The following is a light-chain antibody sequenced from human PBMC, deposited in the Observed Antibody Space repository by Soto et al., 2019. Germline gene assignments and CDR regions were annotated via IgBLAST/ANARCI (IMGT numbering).Light chain of an antibody. CDR2: EVS. V-gene: IGLV2-14*03. J-gene: IGLJ1*01. CDR3: SSYTSSSPYV. Sequence: QSVLTQPASVSGSPGQSITISCTGTSSDVGGYNYVSWYQQHPGKGPKLMIYEVSNRPSGVSNRFSGSKSGNTASLTISGLQAEDEADYYCSSYTSSSPYVFGTGTKVTVL. CDR1: SSDVGGYNY.